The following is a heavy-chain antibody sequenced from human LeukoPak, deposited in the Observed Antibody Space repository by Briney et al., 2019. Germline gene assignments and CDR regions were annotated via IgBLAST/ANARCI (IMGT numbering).Heavy chain of an antibody. CDR2: INTDGTVT. V-gene: IGHV3-74*01. Sequence: GGSLRLSCAASGFTFSKYWVLWVRQAPGKGRESVSRINTDGTVTTYADSVKGRFTVSRDNADNTMFLQMNSVRDEDTAVYYCATKQWLAPPPDSWGQGTPVTVSS. CDR1: GFTFSKYW. CDR3: ATKQWLAPPPDS. J-gene: IGHJ4*02. D-gene: IGHD6-19*01.